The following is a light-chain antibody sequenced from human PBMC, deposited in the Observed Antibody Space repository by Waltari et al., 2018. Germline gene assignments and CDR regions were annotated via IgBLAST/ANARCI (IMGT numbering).Light chain of an antibody. CDR3: QAWDSNTFVV. Sequence: SYELTQPPSVSVSPGQTATIPSSGDKSGDKYASWYQQKAGQSPVLVIYQDKKRPSGIPERFSGSNSGNIATLTISGTQAVDEADYYCQAWDSNTFVVFGGGTRLTVL. V-gene: IGLV3-1*01. CDR2: QDK. J-gene: IGLJ2*01. CDR1: KSGDKY.